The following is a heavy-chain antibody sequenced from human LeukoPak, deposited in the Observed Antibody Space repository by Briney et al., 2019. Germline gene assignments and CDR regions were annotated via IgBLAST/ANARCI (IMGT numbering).Heavy chain of an antibody. CDR1: GFTFSDYY. D-gene: IGHD3-22*01. V-gene: IGHV3-23*01. J-gene: IGHJ6*02. CDR2: ISTSGGHT. Sequence: PGGSLRLSCAASGFTFSDYYMSWARQAPGKGLEWVSGISTSGGHTDYTDSVRGRFTISRDNSKNTLYLQMNSLRADDTAVYYCAKVLGYDSSGNYWYGMDVWGQGTTVTVSS. CDR3: AKVLGYDSSGNYWYGMDV.